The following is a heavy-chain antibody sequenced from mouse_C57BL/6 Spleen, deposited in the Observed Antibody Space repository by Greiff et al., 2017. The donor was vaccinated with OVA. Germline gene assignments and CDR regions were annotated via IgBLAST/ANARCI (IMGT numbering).Heavy chain of an antibody. V-gene: IGHV1-18*01. CDR1: GYTFTDYN. CDR2: INPNNGGT. CDR3: AVYYDYDGGWGFDY. J-gene: IGHJ2*01. Sequence: VQLQQSGPELVKPGASVKIPCKASGYTFTDYNMDWVKQSHGKSLEWIGDINPNNGGTIYNQKFKGKATLTVDKSSSTAYMELRSLTSEDTAVYYCAVYYDYDGGWGFDYWGKGTTLTVSS. D-gene: IGHD2-4*01.